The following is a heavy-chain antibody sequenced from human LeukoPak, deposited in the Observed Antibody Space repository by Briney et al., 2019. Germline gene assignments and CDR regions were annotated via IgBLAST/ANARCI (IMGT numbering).Heavy chain of an antibody. V-gene: IGHV4-34*01. Sequence: SETLSLTCAVYGGSFSGYYWSWIRQPPGKGLEWIGEINHSGSTNYNPSLKSRVTISVDTSKNQFSLKLSSVTAADTAVYYCARSGGYSSGWLLDYWGQGTLVTVSS. D-gene: IGHD6-19*01. CDR3: ARSGGYSSGWLLDY. CDR1: GGSFSGYY. J-gene: IGHJ4*02. CDR2: INHSGST.